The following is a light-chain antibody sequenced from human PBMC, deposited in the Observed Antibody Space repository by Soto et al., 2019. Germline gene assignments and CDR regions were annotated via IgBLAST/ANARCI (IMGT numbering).Light chain of an antibody. CDR3: QQYYSTWT. CDR2: GAS. J-gene: IGKJ1*01. V-gene: IGKV3D-7*01. CDR1: QSVSSSY. Sequence: PGARAPLSCRASQSVSSSYLTWYQQKPGQAPRLLIYGASTRATGIPARFSGSGSGTDFTLTISSLQAEDVAVYYCQQYYSTWTFGQGTKVDIK.